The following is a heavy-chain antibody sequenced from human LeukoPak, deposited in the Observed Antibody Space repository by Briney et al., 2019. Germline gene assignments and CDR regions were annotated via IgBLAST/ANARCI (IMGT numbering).Heavy chain of an antibody. V-gene: IGHV3-23*01. CDR3: ARDVTIWFAFDI. D-gene: IGHD3-10*01. Sequence: GGSLRLSCAASGFTFTSHALSWVRQAPGKGLEWVSTISGSGVSTYYADSVKGRFTISRDNSKNTLYLQMNSLRAEDTVVYYCARDVTIWFAFDIWGQGTMVTVSS. CDR1: GFTFTSHA. J-gene: IGHJ3*02. CDR2: ISGSGVST.